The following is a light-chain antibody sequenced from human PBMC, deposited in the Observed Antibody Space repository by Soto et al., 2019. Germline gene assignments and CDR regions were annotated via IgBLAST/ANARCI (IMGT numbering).Light chain of an antibody. J-gene: IGKJ1*01. CDR1: QTISSW. Sequence: IHMTDAPATLSGSVLYRVTITFLAIQTISSWLAWYQQKPGKAPKLLIYKASTLKSGVSSRFSGSGSGTEFTLTISSLQPDDFATYYCQHYNIYSEAFGQGTKVDVK. V-gene: IGKV1-5*03. CDR3: QHYNIYSEA. CDR2: KAS.